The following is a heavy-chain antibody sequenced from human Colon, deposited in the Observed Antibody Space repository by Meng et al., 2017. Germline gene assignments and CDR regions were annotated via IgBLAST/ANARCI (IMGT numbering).Heavy chain of an antibody. Sequence: VKLVGSGGALVKPGGSLRLSCVASGFRFSDFSMTWVRQAPGKGLEWVSSISSSGNIIHYADSVRGRLIISRDNAKESVHLQMNDLRVEDTAMYYCTRSRPTSRACWGQGTLVTVSS. CDR1: GFRFSDFS. V-gene: IGHV3-21*01. CDR3: TRSRPTSRAC. J-gene: IGHJ4*02. CDR2: ISSSGNII. D-gene: IGHD6-13*01.